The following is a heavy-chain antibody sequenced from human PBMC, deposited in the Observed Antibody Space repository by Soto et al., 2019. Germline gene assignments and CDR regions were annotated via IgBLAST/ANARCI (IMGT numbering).Heavy chain of an antibody. CDR2: IYPGDSDT. CDR1: GYSFTSYW. Sequence: ESLKISCKGSGYSFTSYWIGWVRQMPGKGMEWKGIIYPGDSDTRYSPSFQGQVTISADKSISTAYLQWSSLKASDTAIYYCARTSAAGKYYYGMDVWGQGTTVTVSS. J-gene: IGHJ6*02. V-gene: IGHV5-51*01. CDR3: ARTSAAGKYYYGMDV. D-gene: IGHD6-13*01.